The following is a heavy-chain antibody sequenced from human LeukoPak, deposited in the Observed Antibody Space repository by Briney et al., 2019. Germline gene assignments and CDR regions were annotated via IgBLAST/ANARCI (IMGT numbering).Heavy chain of an antibody. D-gene: IGHD3-10*01. V-gene: IGHV3-48*03. CDR3: GRNGEDYGSGRYYAY. Sequence: PGGSLRLSCAASGFTFSIYEMNWVRQAPGKGLEWGSYISSSGSTIYYTDSVKGRFTISRDNDKKSLYFKMHSMRGEDTAVLYYGRNGEDYGSGRYYAYWGQGTLVTVSS. CDR2: ISSSGSTI. J-gene: IGHJ4*02. CDR1: GFTFSIYE.